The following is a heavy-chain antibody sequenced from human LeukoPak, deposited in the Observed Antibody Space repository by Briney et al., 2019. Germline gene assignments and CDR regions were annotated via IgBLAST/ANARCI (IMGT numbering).Heavy chain of an antibody. V-gene: IGHV3-23*01. J-gene: IGHJ4*02. CDR2: ISGSGGST. CDR1: GFTFSSYA. CDR3: AKGGVVVVTPFDY. D-gene: IGHD3-22*01. Sequence: TGGSLRLSCAASGFTFSSYAMSWVRQAPGKGLEWVSAISGSGGSTYYADSVKGRFTISRDNSKNTLYLQMNSLRAEDTAVYYCAKGGVVVVTPFDYWGQGTLVTVSS.